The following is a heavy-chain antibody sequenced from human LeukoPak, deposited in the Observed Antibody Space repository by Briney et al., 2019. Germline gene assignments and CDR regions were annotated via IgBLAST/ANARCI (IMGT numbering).Heavy chain of an antibody. Sequence: SETLSLTCTVVGGSITSDYWSWIRQPAGKGLEWIGRIFTSGSTAYNPSLKSRVTMSLDTSKNQFFLKLSSVTAADTAAYFCSRGGANDLWGQGTLVAVSS. V-gene: IGHV4-4*07. CDR1: GGSITSDY. CDR2: IFTSGST. CDR3: SRGGANDL. J-gene: IGHJ5*02. D-gene: IGHD4/OR15-4a*01.